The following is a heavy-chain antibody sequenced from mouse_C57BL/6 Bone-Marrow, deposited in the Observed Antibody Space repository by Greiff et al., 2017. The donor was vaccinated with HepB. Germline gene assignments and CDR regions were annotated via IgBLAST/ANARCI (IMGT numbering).Heavy chain of an antibody. CDR1: GYTFTDYN. V-gene: IGHV1-18*01. D-gene: IGHD2-4*01. J-gene: IGHJ1*03. CDR2: INPNNGGT. CDR3: ARLGVYYDYGYWYFDV. Sequence: EVQLQQSGPELVKPGASVKIPCKASGYTFTDYNMDWVKQSHGKSLEWIGYINPNNGGTIYNQKFKGKSTLTVDKSSSTSYMELRSLTSEDTAVYYCARLGVYYDYGYWYFDVWGTGTTVTVSS.